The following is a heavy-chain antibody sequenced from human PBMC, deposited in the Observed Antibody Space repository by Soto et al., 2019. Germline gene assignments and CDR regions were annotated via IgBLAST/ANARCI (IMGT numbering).Heavy chain of an antibody. Sequence: EVQLLESGGGLVQPGGSLRLSCAASGLTFSSYAMSWVRQAPGKGLEWLSGITGSGGSTYYADSVRGRFTISRDNSKNTLFLQMNSLRAEDTAVYYCAKGDYWNPEYYYYYYMDVWGKGTTVTVSS. V-gene: IGHV3-23*01. CDR1: GLTFSSYA. J-gene: IGHJ6*03. CDR3: AKGDYWNPEYYYYYYMDV. D-gene: IGHD3-3*01. CDR2: ITGSGGST.